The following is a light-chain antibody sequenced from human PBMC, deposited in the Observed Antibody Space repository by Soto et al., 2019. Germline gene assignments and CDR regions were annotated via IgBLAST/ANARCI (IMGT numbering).Light chain of an antibody. V-gene: IGKV3-20*01. CDR1: QSVSSSY. CDR2: GTS. Sequence: EIVLTQSPGTLSLSPGDRATLSCRASQSVSSSYLAWHQQKPGLAPRLLIYGTSSRATGIPDRFSGSGSGTDFTLTIGRLEPEDFAVFYCQQYGTSPLTFGQGTRLEIK. J-gene: IGKJ5*01. CDR3: QQYGTSPLT.